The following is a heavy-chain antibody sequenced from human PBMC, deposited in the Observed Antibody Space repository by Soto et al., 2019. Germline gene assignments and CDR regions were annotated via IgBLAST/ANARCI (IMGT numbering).Heavy chain of an antibody. CDR3: ARGEVVDVVAAFKRELDP. D-gene: IGHD5-12*01. J-gene: IGHJ5*02. Sequence: TLSLICPVCGDSVNNCDYFSIWTRQSPGKGLEWLGYIYFTWSTYYSPSLKSRVHISMDKSKNHFSLEMTSVTVADTAVYFCARGEVVDVVAAFKRELDPWGPGLLVTVYS. V-gene: IGHV4-30-4*01. CDR2: IYFTWST. CDR1: GDSVNNCDYF.